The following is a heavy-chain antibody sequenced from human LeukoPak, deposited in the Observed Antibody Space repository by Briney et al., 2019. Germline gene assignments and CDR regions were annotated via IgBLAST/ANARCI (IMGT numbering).Heavy chain of an antibody. D-gene: IGHD5-12*01. CDR1: GYTFTSYD. Sequence: VASVKVSCKASGYTFTSYDINWVRQATGQGLEWMGWMNPNSGNTGYAQKFQGRVTMTRNTSISTAYMELSSLRSEDTAVYYCARNLLDIADPWESSGYWGQGTLVTVSS. J-gene: IGHJ4*02. V-gene: IGHV1-8*01. CDR2: MNPNSGNT. CDR3: ARNLLDIADPWESSGY.